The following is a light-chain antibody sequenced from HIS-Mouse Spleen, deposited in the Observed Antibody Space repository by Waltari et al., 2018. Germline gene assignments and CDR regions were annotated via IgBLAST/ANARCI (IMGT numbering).Light chain of an antibody. Sequence: QSALTQPASVSGSPGQSITIPCTGTSRDVGGYNYVPWYQQHPGKAPKPMIYDVSNRPSGVSNRFSGSKSGNTASLTISGLQAEDEADYYCSSYTSSSTLVVFGGGTKLTVL. CDR2: DVS. J-gene: IGLJ2*01. CDR3: SSYTSSSTLVV. V-gene: IGLV2-14*03. CDR1: SRDVGGYNY.